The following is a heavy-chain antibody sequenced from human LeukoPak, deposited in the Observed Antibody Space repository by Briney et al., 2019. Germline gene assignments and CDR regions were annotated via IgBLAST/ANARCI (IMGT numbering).Heavy chain of an antibody. CDR3: ARDRSRIAVAGNFDY. CDR1: GFSFGDYN. Sequence: GGSLRLSCSASGFSFGDYNMIWFRQAPGKGLEWVSVIGRSNNIDYADSVKGRFTISRDNAKASLYLQMNSLRAEDTAVYYCARDRSRIAVAGNFDYWGQGTLVTVSS. V-gene: IGHV3-69-1*01. CDR2: IGRSNNI. J-gene: IGHJ4*02. D-gene: IGHD6-19*01.